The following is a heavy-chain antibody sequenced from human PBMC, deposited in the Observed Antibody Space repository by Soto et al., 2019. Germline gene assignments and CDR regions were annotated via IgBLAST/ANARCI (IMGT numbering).Heavy chain of an antibody. D-gene: IGHD2-21*02. J-gene: IGHJ4*02. CDR1: GYTFTNFG. CDR2: ISAYNGNT. V-gene: IGHV1-18*01. Sequence: ASVKVSCKASGYTFTNFGISWVRQAPGQGLEWMGWISAYNGNTNYAQNFQGRVTMTTDTSTSTAYMELRSLRSDDTAVYYCARAPYCGGDCYIRGVPDTGPFDYWGRGTLVTVSS. CDR3: ARAPYCGGDCYIRGVPDTGPFDY.